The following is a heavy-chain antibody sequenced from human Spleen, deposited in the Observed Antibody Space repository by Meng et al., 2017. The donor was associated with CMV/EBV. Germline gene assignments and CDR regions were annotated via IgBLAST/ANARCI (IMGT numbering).Heavy chain of an antibody. D-gene: IGHD3-10*01. V-gene: IGHV3-21*01. CDR2: ITSTSSYT. CDR1: GFTFSSYA. J-gene: IGHJ3*02. Sequence: GESLKISCAASGFTFSSYAMSWVRQAPGKGLEWVSSITSTSSYTYYADSVKGRFTVSRDNSKNTLYMQMNSLGPEDTAVYYCARSSQLLWFREGLHAFDIWGQGTMVTVSS. CDR3: ARSSQLLWFREGLHAFDI.